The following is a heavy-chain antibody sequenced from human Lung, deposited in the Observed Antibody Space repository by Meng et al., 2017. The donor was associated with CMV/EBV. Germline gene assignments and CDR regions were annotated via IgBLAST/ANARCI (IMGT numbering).Heavy chain of an antibody. CDR3: ARNSLDYDAFDI. CDR1: GLTVTSNS. Sequence: ETLSLTCAASGLTVTSNSMTWVRQAPGKGLECVSVIYSGGDTKYANSVKGRFTISSDNSKNTLFLQMNYLKPGDTAVYYCARNSLDYDAFDIWGQGQMVTV. D-gene: IGHD3-9*01. J-gene: IGHJ3*02. CDR2: IYSGGDT. V-gene: IGHV3-53*01.